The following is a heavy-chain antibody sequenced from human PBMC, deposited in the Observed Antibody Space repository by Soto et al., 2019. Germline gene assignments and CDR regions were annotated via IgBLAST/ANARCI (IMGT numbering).Heavy chain of an antibody. D-gene: IGHD3-22*01. CDR1: GGTSGNFV. CDR3: AREPTVDTSGYFYYFDF. Sequence: QVVQSGAEVRRPGSSVKVSCKAPGGTSGNFVINWVRKPPGQGLGWMGGITPVFGTPHYAQRFQGRVTITADESTETVYMEMRGLRVGDTAVYYCAREPTVDTSGYFYYFDFWGQGTLVSVSA. V-gene: IGHV1-69*01. CDR2: ITPVFGTP. J-gene: IGHJ4*02.